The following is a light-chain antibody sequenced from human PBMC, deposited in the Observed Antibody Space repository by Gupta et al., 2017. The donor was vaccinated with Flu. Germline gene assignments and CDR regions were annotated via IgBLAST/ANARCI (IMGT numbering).Light chain of an antibody. CDR3: AAWDDRMNGLI. CDR2: SNN. V-gene: IGLV1-44*01. CDR1: SSNIESNA. J-gene: IGLJ2*01. Sequence: SSSNIESNAVNCYQQLTGAAPKLLIYSNNQRPSGVPDRFAGSKSGTSASLALSGLQSEDEADYYCAAWDDRMNGLIFGGGTRLTVL.